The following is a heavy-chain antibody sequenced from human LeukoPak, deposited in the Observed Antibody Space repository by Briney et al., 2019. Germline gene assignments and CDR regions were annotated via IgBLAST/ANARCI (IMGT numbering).Heavy chain of an antibody. CDR3: AREFPIDTMIVVAVPYYFDY. V-gene: IGHV3-20*04. J-gene: IGHJ4*02. CDR1: GFTFDDYG. CDR2: INWNGGST. Sequence: GGSLRLSCAASGFTFDDYGMSWVRQAPGKGLEWVSGINWNGGSTGYADSVKGRFTISRDNAKNSLYLQMNSLRAEDTALYYCAREFPIDTMIVVAVPYYFDYWGQGTLVTVSS. D-gene: IGHD3-22*01.